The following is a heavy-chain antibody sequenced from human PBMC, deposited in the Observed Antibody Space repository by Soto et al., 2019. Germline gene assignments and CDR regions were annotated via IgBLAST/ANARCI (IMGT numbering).Heavy chain of an antibody. CDR1: GFAFGNYA. D-gene: IGHD4-17*01. J-gene: IGHJ4*02. CDR3: AKVSRYGDYGKDY. Sequence: GESLKISCAASGFAFGNYAMSWVRQAPGKGLEWVSVVTGSGGITYYADSVKGRFTISRDNSNNTLYLQMNSLRAEDTAVYYCAKVSRYGDYGKDYWGQGTLVTVSS. CDR2: VTGSGGIT. V-gene: IGHV3-23*01.